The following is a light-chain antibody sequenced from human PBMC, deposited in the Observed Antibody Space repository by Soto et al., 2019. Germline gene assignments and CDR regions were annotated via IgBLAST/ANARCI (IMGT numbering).Light chain of an antibody. CDR1: QSISSY. Sequence: DIQMTQSPSSLSASVGDRVTITCRASQSISSYLDWYQQKPGKAPKLLIYDASSLQSGVPSRFSGSGSGTEFTLTIRSLQPEDFATYYCQQSDSTPLTFGGGTKVEIK. V-gene: IGKV1-39*01. J-gene: IGKJ4*01. CDR2: DAS. CDR3: QQSDSTPLT.